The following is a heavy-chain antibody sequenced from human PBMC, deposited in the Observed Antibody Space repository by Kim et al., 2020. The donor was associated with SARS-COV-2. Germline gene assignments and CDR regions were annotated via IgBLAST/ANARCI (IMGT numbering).Heavy chain of an antibody. CDR2: STK. D-gene: IGHD3-16*01. Sequence: STKTYAASVRGRLTISRDNAKNSVFLQMDSLRAEDTAMYFCTRNGGGLGLWGQGTLVTVSS. CDR3: TRNGGGLGL. V-gene: IGHV3-48*04. J-gene: IGHJ4*02.